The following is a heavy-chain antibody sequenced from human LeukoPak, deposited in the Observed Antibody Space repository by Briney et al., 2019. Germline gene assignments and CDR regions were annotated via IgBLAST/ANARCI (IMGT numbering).Heavy chain of an antibody. CDR2: ISYDGSNK. Sequence: GGSLRLSCAASGFTFSSYAMHWVRQAPGKGLEWVAVISYDGSNKYYADSVKGRFTISRDNSKNTLYLQMNSLRAEDTAVYYCASINDYYDSSGFDYWGQGTLVTVSS. CDR1: GFTFSSYA. V-gene: IGHV3-30-3*01. CDR3: ASINDYYDSSGFDY. J-gene: IGHJ4*02. D-gene: IGHD3-22*01.